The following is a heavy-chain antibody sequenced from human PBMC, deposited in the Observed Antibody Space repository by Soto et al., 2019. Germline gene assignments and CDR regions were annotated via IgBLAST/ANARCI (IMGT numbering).Heavy chain of an antibody. J-gene: IGHJ6*02. V-gene: IGHV1-69*06. Sequence: QVQLVQSGAEVKKPGSSVKVSCKASGGTFSSYAISWVRQAPGQGLEWMGGIIPIFGTANYAQKFQGRVTITADKSTSTAYMELSSLRSGDTAVYYCAREGCSSTSCYPPHYYYYYGMDVWGQGTTVTVSS. CDR1: GGTFSSYA. CDR2: IIPIFGTA. CDR3: AREGCSSTSCYPPHYYYYYGMDV. D-gene: IGHD2-2*01.